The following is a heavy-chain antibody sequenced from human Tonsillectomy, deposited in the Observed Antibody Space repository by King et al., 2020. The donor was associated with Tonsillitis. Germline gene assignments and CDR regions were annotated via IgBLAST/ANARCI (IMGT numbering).Heavy chain of an antibody. CDR3: ARVSSGSSWYYFDY. J-gene: IGHJ4*02. CDR2: IRHSGST. D-gene: IGHD1-26*01. CDR1: GYSISSGYY. Sequence: QLQESGPGLVKPSETLSLTCSVSGYSISSGYYWGWIRQPPGKGLEWIGSIRHSGSTSSNPSLKSRVTISVDTSKNQFSLKLNSVTAADTAVYYCARVSSGSSWYYFDYWGQGTLVTVSS. V-gene: IGHV4-38-2*02.